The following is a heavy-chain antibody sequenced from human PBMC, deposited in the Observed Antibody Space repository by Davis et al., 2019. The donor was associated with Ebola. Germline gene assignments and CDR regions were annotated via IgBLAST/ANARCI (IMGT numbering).Heavy chain of an antibody. Sequence: GESLKISCAASGFTFSSYAMSWVRQAPGKGLEWVSAISGSGGSTYYADSVKGRFTISRDDSKNTAYLQMNSLKTEDTAVYYCAQAAAGIYYYGMDVWGQGTTVTVSS. D-gene: IGHD6-13*01. V-gene: IGHV3-23*01. CDR2: ISGSGGST. J-gene: IGHJ6*02. CDR1: GFTFSSYA. CDR3: AQAAAGIYYYGMDV.